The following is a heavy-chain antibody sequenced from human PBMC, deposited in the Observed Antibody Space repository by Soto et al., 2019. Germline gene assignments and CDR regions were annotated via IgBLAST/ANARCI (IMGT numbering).Heavy chain of an antibody. CDR2: SRDKPQGYST. J-gene: IGHJ4*02. CDR1: GFTLSDHY. V-gene: IGHV3-72*01. Sequence: EVQLVESGGGLVQPGGSLRLSCAGSGFTLSDHYIDWVRQAPGKGLEWVGRSRDKPQGYSTAYAASVKGRFTTSRDESKNLGYLQMNSLKTEDTAVYYCVRATYFSDSSGYTRCLDYWGQGTLVTVSS. D-gene: IGHD3-22*01. CDR3: VRATYFSDSSGYTRCLDY.